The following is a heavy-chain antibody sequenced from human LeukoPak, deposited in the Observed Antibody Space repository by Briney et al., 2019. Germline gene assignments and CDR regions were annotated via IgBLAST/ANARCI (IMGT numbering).Heavy chain of an antibody. V-gene: IGHV1-69*04. Sequence: SVKVSCKASGGTFSSYAISWVRQAPGQGLEWMGRIIPILGIANYAQKFQGRVTITADKSTSTAYMEPSSLRSEDTAVYYCARDHSYYDSSGYYFNWFDPWGQGTLVTVSS. CDR2: IIPILGIA. CDR1: GGTFSSYA. CDR3: ARDHSYYDSSGYYFNWFDP. D-gene: IGHD3-22*01. J-gene: IGHJ5*02.